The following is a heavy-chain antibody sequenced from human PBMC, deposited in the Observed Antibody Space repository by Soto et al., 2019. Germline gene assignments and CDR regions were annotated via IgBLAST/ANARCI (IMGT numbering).Heavy chain of an antibody. J-gene: IGHJ4*02. CDR1: GGSFNTYF. V-gene: IGHV4-34*01. Sequence: SETLSLTCAVSGGSFNTYFWSWIRQPPGKGLEWIGEINHSGSTNYNPSLKSRVTISVDTSKNQFSLKLSSVTAADTAVYYCAIVIAAAFDYWGQGALVTVSS. CDR3: AIVIAAAFDY. CDR2: INHSGST. D-gene: IGHD2-15*01.